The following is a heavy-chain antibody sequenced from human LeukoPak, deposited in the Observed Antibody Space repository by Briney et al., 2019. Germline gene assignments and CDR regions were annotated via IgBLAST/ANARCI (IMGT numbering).Heavy chain of an antibody. CDR1: GYTFTSYG. V-gene: IGHV1-2*02. CDR3: ARPPLRGYSGYNPFDY. D-gene: IGHD5-12*01. J-gene: IGHJ4*02. CDR2: INPNSGGT. Sequence: ASVKVSCKASGYTFTSYGISWVRQAPGQGLEWMGWINPNSGGTNYAQKFQGRVTMTRDTSISTAYMELSRLRSDDTAVYYCARPPLRGYSGYNPFDYWGQGTLVTVSS.